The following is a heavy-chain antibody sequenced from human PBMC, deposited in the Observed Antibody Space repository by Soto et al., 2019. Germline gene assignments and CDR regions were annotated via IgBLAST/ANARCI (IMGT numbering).Heavy chain of an antibody. CDR1: GFTFSSYA. V-gene: IGHV3-23*01. D-gene: IGHD5-18*01. Sequence: LRLSCAASGFTFSSYAMSWVRQAPGKGLEWVSAISGSGGSTYYADSVKGRFTISRDNSKNTLYLQMNSLRAEDTAVYYCAKDSLVDTAMFFDYWGQGTLVTVSS. J-gene: IGHJ4*02. CDR3: AKDSLVDTAMFFDY. CDR2: ISGSGGST.